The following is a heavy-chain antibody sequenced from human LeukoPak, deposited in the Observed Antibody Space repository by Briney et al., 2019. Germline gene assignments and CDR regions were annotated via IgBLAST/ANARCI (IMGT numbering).Heavy chain of an antibody. CDR1: GASISSYY. CDR3: ARGFSAADFDY. V-gene: IGHV4-59*01. Sequence: SETLSLPCTVSGASISSYYWSWIRQPPGKGLEGSGYIYYSGSTNYNPPLKGRVTISVDTSKNQFSLKLSSVTAAHTAVYYCARGFSAADFDYWGQGTLVTVSS. D-gene: IGHD6-13*01. J-gene: IGHJ4*02. CDR2: IYYSGST.